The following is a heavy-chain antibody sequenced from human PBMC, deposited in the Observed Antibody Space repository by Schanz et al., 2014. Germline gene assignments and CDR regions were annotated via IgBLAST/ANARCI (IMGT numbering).Heavy chain of an antibody. CDR1: GFTFSSYA. V-gene: IGHV3-15*01. D-gene: IGHD3-22*01. J-gene: IGHJ4*02. Sequence: EVQLLESGGGLVQPGGSLRLSCAASGFTFSSYAMSWVRQAPGKGLEWVGRIKGKTDGGTADYAAPMKGRFTISRDDSKNTLFLQMNSLETEDTAVYYCVRDSFFAFDYWGQGTLVTVSP. CDR3: VRDSFFAFDY. CDR2: IKGKTDGGTA.